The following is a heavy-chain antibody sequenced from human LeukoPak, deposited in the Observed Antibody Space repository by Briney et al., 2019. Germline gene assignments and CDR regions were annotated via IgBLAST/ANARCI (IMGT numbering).Heavy chain of an antibody. D-gene: IGHD2-2*01. CDR1: GGSFSGYY. CDR3: ARLVCSTIPCYGKFYFDS. V-gene: IGHV4-34*01. CDR2: INHRGST. J-gene: IGHJ4*02. Sequence: SETLSLTCAVYGGSFSGYYWSWVRQPPGKGLEWIGEINHRGSTNYNPSLKSRVTISVDTSKNQFSLKLSSVTAADTAVYYCARLVCSTIPCYGKFYFDSWGQGTLVPVSS.